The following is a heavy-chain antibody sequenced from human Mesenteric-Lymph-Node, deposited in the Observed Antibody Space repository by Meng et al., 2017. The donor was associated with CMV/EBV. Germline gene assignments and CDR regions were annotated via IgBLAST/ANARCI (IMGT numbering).Heavy chain of an antibody. CDR1: GFNVRDKY. CDR3: TGDSVSNPNLDY. V-gene: IGHV3-66*01. J-gene: IGHJ4*02. D-gene: IGHD3-10*01. CDR2: IYRGDNT. Sequence: VHLVGSGGGWVQPGGSLRLSCAASGFNVRDKYMSWVRQAPGKGLEWVCIIYRGDNTYYIDSVKDRFTVSRDNSKNTMYLQMNSLRVEDTAVYYCTGDSVSNPNLDYWGQGTLVTVSS.